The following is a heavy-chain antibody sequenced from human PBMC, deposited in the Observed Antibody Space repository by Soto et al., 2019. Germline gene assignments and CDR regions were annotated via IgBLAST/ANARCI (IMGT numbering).Heavy chain of an antibody. J-gene: IGHJ6*02. CDR3: ARASEHSSSWYYYYYGMDV. Sequence: SETLSLTCTVSGGSISSYYWSWIRQPPGKGLEWIGYIYYSGSTNYNPSLKSRVTISVDTSKNQFSLKLSSVTAADTAVYYCARASEHSSSWYYYYYGMDVWGQGTTVTV. CDR2: IYYSGST. V-gene: IGHV4-59*01. D-gene: IGHD6-13*01. CDR1: GGSISSYY.